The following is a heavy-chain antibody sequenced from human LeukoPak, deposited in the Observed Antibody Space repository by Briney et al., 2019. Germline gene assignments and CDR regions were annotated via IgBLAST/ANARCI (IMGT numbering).Heavy chain of an antibody. CDR3: DRSGHYGIDL. D-gene: IGHD3-3*01. V-gene: IGHV3-43D*04. CDR2: ITWDGITT. Sequence: GGSLRLSGAASRFAFDDFAMDWVRQPPGKGLEWVSFITWDGITTSYVDSVKGRFTISRDNSKNSLYLQLDSLRVEDSALYYYDRSGHYGIDLWGQGTMVTVSS. J-gene: IGHJ3*01. CDR1: RFAFDDFA.